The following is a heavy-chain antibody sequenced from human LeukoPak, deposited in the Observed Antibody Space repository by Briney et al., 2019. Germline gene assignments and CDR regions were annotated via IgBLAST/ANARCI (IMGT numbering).Heavy chain of an antibody. CDR1: GGSISSGSYY. J-gene: IGHJ5*02. Sequence: SQTLSLTCTVSGGSISSGSYYWGWIRQPAGKGLEWIGRIYTSGSTNYNPSLKSRVTISVDTSKNQFSLKLSSVTAADTAVYYCARTTQGRGIAAAGTGWFDPWGQGTLVTVSS. V-gene: IGHV4-61*02. CDR3: ARTTQGRGIAAAGTGWFDP. CDR2: IYTSGST. D-gene: IGHD6-13*01.